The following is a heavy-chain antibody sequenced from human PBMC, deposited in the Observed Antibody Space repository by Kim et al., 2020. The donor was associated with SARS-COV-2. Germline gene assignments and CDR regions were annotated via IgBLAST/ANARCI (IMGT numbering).Heavy chain of an antibody. D-gene: IGHD3-10*01. CDR3: ASSRRDMVRGVRRGPFDY. V-gene: IGHV4-34*01. Sequence: SETLSLTCAVYGGSFSGYYWSWIRQPPGKGLEWIGELNHSGSTNYNPSLKSRVTISVDTSKNQFSLKLSSVTAADTAVYYCASSRRDMVRGVRRGPFDYWGQGTLVTVSS. CDR2: LNHSGST. J-gene: IGHJ4*02. CDR1: GGSFSGYY.